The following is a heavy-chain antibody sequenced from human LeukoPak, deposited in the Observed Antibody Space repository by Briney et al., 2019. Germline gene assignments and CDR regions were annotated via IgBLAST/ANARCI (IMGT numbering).Heavy chain of an antibody. V-gene: IGHV1-69*04. CDR3: ARDREYCDGDCYGLDFDY. CDR2: IIPILGIA. Sequence: SVNVSCKASGGTFSSYAISWVRQAPGQGLGWMGRIIPILGIANYAQKFQGRVTITADKSTSTAYMELSSLRSEDTAVYYCARDREYCDGDCYGLDFDYWGQGTLVTVSS. J-gene: IGHJ4*02. D-gene: IGHD2-21*02. CDR1: GGTFSSYA.